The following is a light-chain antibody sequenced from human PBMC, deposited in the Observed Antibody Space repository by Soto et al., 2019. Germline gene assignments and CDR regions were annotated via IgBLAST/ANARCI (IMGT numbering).Light chain of an antibody. V-gene: IGLV1-51*01. J-gene: IGLJ1*01. Sequence: QPASLSAYPGKKVTIYCSGCISNIGGNSVSWYQQLPVTAPKLLIYDDNKRPSGIPDRFSGSKSGTSATLGITGFQTGDEADYYCGSWDSSLSAYVFGTGTKVTVL. CDR2: DDN. CDR3: GSWDSSLSAYV. CDR1: ISNIGGNS.